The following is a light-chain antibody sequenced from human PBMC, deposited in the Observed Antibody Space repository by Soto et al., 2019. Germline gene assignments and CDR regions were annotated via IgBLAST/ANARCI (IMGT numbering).Light chain of an antibody. CDR3: HHYSSFSWT. CDR2: DAS. Sequence: DIQMTQSPSTLSASVGDRVTITCRASQSIGSWLTWYQQKPGKAPKILVYDASSLQSGVPSRFSGSGSGTEFTLTISSLQPDDFATYYCHHYSSFSWTFGQGTKVEIK. V-gene: IGKV1-5*01. J-gene: IGKJ1*01. CDR1: QSIGSW.